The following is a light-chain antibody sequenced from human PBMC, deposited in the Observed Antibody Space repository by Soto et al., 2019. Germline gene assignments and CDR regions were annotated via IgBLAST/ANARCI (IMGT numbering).Light chain of an antibody. J-gene: IGKJ2*01. CDR3: QQYHNWPPYT. CDR1: QSVSTN. V-gene: IGKV3-15*01. CDR2: GAS. Sequence: EIVMTQSPATLSVSPGERATLSCRASQSVSTNLAWYQQKPGQAPRLLIYGASTRATGVPARFSGSGSGTEFTLTISSLQPEDFAVYYCQQYHNWPPYTFGQGTKLEIK.